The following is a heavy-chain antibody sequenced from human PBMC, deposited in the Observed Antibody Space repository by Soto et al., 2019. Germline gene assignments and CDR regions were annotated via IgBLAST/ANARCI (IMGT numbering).Heavy chain of an antibody. V-gene: IGHV1-69*02. CDR2: IIPILGIA. J-gene: IGHJ6*02. CDR1: GGTFSSYT. CDR3: AXXGVAAADXXXXXXYGMDV. D-gene: IGHD6-13*01. Sequence: QVQLVQSGAEVKKPGSSVKVFCKASGGTFSSYTISWVRQAPGQGLEWMGRIIPILGIANYAQKFQGRVTITADKSTSTAYMELSSLRSXDTAVXYCAXXGVAAADXXXXXXYGMDVWGQGTTVTVSS.